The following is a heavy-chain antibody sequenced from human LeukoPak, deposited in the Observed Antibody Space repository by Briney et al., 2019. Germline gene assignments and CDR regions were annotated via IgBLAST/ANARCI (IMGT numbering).Heavy chain of an antibody. CDR3: ARTVAGSLRLGTPGHYFDF. D-gene: IGHD3-16*01. V-gene: IGHV4-4*07. J-gene: IGHJ4*02. Sequence: SETLSLTCTVSGGSISSYYWSWIRQPAGKGLEWIGRIYTSGSTNYNPSLQSRVSISQDTPKRHFSLHLRSVTTADTAVYYCARTVAGSLRLGTPGHYFDFWGQGTLVTVSS. CDR1: GGSISSYY. CDR2: IYTSGST.